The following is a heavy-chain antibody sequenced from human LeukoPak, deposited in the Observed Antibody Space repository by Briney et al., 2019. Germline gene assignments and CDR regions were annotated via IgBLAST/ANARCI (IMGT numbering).Heavy chain of an antibody. CDR1: GYRFSSFW. CDR3: ARRMVRGVPLDCFDY. J-gene: IGHJ4*02. V-gene: IGHV5-51*01. D-gene: IGHD3-10*01. Sequence: GESLKISCKGSGYRFSSFWIAWVRQMPGKGLEWMGIINPGDSETRYSPSFQGQVTFSADKSTNIAYLQWSSLKASDTAIYYCARRMVRGVPLDCFDYWGQGTLVSVSS. CDR2: INPGDSET.